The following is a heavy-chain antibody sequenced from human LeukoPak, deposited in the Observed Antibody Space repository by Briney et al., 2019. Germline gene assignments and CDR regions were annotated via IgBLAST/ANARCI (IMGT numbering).Heavy chain of an antibody. D-gene: IGHD3-22*01. Sequence: GGSLRLSCAASGFIFSQYSMNWVRQAPGKGREWVSHIRSSSETFYADSVKGRFTISRDNARNSLYLQMNNLRGEDTAIYYCARGSTYYDSSGQVPFDYWGQGTLVTVSS. J-gene: IGHJ4*02. CDR3: ARGSTYYDSSGQVPFDY. V-gene: IGHV3-48*01. CDR2: IRSSSET. CDR1: GFIFSQYS.